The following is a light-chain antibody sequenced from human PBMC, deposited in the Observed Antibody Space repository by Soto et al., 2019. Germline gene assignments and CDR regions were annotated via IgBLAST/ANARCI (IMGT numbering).Light chain of an antibody. J-gene: IGKJ2*01. V-gene: IGKV1-8*01. CDR3: HQYNNFPYT. Sequence: TRMTQSPSSLSTSTGDRVTITCRASQGISSYLAWYQQKSGKAPKLLIYAASTLQSGVPSRFSGSGSGTDFTLTISSLQSEDFATYYCHQYNNFPYTFGQGTKLEI. CDR1: QGISSY. CDR2: AAS.